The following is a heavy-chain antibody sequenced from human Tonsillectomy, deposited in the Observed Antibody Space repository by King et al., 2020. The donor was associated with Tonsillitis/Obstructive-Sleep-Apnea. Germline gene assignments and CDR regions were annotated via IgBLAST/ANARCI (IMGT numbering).Heavy chain of an antibody. CDR1: GGSISSGGYY. J-gene: IGHJ5*02. CDR3: ARTPVRWASVLSTEQTQNWFDP. CDR2: IYYSGST. V-gene: IGHV4-31*03. Sequence: VQLQESGPGLVKPSQTLSLTCTVSGGSISSGGYYWSWIRQHPGKGLEWIGYIYYSGSTYYNPSLKSRVTISVDTSKNQFSLKLSPVTAADTAVYYCARTPVRWASVLSTEQTQNWFDPWGQGTLVTVSS. D-gene: IGHD4-11*01.